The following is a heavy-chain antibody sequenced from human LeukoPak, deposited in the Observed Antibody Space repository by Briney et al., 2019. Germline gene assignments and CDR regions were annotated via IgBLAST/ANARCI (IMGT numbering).Heavy chain of an antibody. CDR3: ARAPYSSGWYHTIDY. J-gene: IGHJ4*02. Sequence: ASVKVSCKASGCTFTSCDINWVRQAPGQGLEWMGGIIPIFGTANYAQKFQGRVTITADESTSTAYMELSSLRSEDTAVYYCARAPYSSGWYHTIDYWGQGTLVTVSS. V-gene: IGHV1-69*13. CDR1: GCTFTSCD. CDR2: IIPIFGTA. D-gene: IGHD6-19*01.